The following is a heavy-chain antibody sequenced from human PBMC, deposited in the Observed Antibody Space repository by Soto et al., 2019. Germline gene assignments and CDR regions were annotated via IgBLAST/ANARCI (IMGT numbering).Heavy chain of an antibody. CDR2: MNPNSGNT. CDR1: GYTFTSYD. CDR3: ARGPGYCSSTSCLRSYYYYYYMDV. V-gene: IGHV1-8*01. Sequence: GASVKVSCKASGYTFTSYDINWVRQATGQRLERMRWMNPNSGNTGYAQKFQGRVTMTRNTSISTAYMELSSLRSEDTAVYYCARGPGYCSSTSCLRSYYYYYYMDVWGKGTTVTVSS. J-gene: IGHJ6*03. D-gene: IGHD2-2*01.